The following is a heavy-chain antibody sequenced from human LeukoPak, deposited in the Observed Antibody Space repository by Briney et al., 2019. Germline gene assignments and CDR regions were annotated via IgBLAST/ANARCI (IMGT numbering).Heavy chain of an antibody. D-gene: IGHD6-19*01. CDR2: INWNGGST. J-gene: IGHJ4*02. CDR1: GFTFDDYG. V-gene: IGHV3-20*04. CDR3: ARDPSSDRFQYFDF. Sequence: GGSLRLSCAASGFTFDDYGMSWVRQAPGKGLEFGSGINWNGGSTSYADSVKGRFTISRDTAENSLFLHMNSLTAEDTAVYYCARDPSSDRFQYFDFWGQGALVTVSS.